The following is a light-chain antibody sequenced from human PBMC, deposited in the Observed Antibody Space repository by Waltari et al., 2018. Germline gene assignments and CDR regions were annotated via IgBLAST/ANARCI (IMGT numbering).Light chain of an antibody. CDR1: SSDVGGYNY. CDR2: EVS. J-gene: IGLJ1*01. Sequence: QSALTQPASVSGSPGQSITISCTGTSSDVGGYNYVSWYQQHPGKAPKLMIYEVSNRPSGVSNRFSGSKSVNTASLTISGLQAEDEADYYCSSYTSSSTLVYVFGTGTKVTVL. V-gene: IGLV2-14*01. CDR3: SSYTSSSTLVYV.